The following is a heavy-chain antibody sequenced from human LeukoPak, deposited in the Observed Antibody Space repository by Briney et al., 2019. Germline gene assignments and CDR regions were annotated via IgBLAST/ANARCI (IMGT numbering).Heavy chain of an antibody. CDR2: IYYDGSNK. D-gene: IGHD5-12*01. CDR3: ARDRVYTGYAFFDY. Sequence: QPGGSLRLSCAASGFTFSSYDMHWVRQAPGKGLEWVAHIYYDGSNKYYADSVKGRFTLSRDNSKNTLYLQMNSLRAEDTAVYYCARDRVYTGYAFFDYWGQGTLVTVSS. V-gene: IGHV3-33*01. CDR1: GFTFSSYD. J-gene: IGHJ4*02.